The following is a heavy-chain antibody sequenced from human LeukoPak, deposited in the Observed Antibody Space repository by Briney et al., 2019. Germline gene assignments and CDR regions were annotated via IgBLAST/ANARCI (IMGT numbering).Heavy chain of an antibody. Sequence: PGGSLRLSCAASGFTFSSYAMSWVRQAPGKGLEWVSAISGSGGSTYYADSVKGRFTISRDNSKNTLYLQMNSLRAEDTAVYYCAKGGGGFRSGYYLDFWGQGTLVTVSS. CDR1: GFTFSSYA. J-gene: IGHJ4*02. V-gene: IGHV3-23*01. D-gene: IGHD3-3*01. CDR3: AKGGGGFRSGYYLDF. CDR2: ISGSGGST.